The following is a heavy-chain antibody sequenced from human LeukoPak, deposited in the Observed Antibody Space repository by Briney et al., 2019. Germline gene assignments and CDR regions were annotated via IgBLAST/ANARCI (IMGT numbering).Heavy chain of an antibody. V-gene: IGHV3-15*01. D-gene: IGHD3-3*01. CDR2: IKSKTDGGTT. CDR1: GFTFSNAW. Sequence: PGGSLRLSCAASGFTFSNAWMSWVRQAPGKGLEWVGRIKSKTDGGTTDYAAPVKGRFTISRDDSKNTLYLQMNSLKTEDTAVYYCTTNPPTQSIFGASVYYYMDVWGKGTTVTVSS. CDR3: TTNPPTQSIFGASVYYYMDV. J-gene: IGHJ6*03.